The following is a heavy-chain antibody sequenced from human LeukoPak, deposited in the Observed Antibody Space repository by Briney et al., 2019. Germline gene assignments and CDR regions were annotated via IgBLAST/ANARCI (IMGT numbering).Heavy chain of an antibody. V-gene: IGHV3-21*01. CDR3: ARGWELSYDY. Sequence: PGGSLRLSCAASGFTFSNYEMNWVRQAPGKGLEWVSSISSSSSYIYYADSVKGRFTISRDNAKNSLYLQMNSLRAEDTAVYYCARGWELSYDYWGQGTLVTVSS. CDR2: ISSSSSYI. CDR1: GFTFSNYE. J-gene: IGHJ4*02. D-gene: IGHD1-26*01.